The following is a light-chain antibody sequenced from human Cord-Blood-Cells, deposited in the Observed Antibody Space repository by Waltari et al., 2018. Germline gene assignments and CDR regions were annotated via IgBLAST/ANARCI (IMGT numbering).Light chain of an antibody. Sequence: QSALTQPASVSGSPGPSITISCPRTSSDVGGYNYVSWYQPHPGKAPKLMIYDVSKRPSGVSNRFSGSKSGNTASLTISGLQAEDEADYYCSSYTSSSTFVVFGGGTKLTVL. CDR3: SSYTSSSTFVV. J-gene: IGLJ3*02. CDR2: DVS. V-gene: IGLV2-14*01. CDR1: SSDVGGYNY.